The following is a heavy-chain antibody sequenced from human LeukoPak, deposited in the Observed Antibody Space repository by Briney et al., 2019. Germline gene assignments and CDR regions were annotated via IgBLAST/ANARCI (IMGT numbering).Heavy chain of an antibody. CDR3: ARDPIPRSSSGCSSTSCEESDY. CDR2: ISSSSSTI. V-gene: IGHV3-48*02. CDR1: GFTFSSYS. J-gene: IGHJ4*02. Sequence: AGGSLRLSCAASGFTFSSYSMNWVRQAPGKGLEWVSYISSSSSTIYYADSVKGRFTISRDNAKNSLYLQMNSLRDEDTAVYYCARDPIPRSSSGCSSTSCEESDYWGQGTLVTVSS. D-gene: IGHD2-2*01.